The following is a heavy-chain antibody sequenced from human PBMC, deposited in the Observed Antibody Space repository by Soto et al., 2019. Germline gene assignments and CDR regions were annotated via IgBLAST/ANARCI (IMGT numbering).Heavy chain of an antibody. CDR3: ARTRSAWSDFHYSSLDV. CDR2: ISYDSTKT. CDR1: GFTFNSYG. J-gene: IGHJ6*02. D-gene: IGHD2-15*01. Sequence: QVQLVESGGGVVQPGRSLRLSCAASGFTFNSYGMHWVRQGPGNGLEWVAFISYDSTKTYHADSVKGRFTISRDNSNSALYVQMNSLTGEDTAVYYCARTRSAWSDFHYSSLDVWGQGTTVTVSS. V-gene: IGHV3-30*03.